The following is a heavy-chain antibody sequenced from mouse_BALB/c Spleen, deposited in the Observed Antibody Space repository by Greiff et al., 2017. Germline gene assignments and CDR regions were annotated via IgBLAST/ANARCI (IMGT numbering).Heavy chain of an antibody. CDR1: GFTFSSYG. Sequence: EVKLVESGGGLAKPGGSLKLSCAASGFTFSSYGMSWVRQTPDKRLEWVATISSGGSYTYYPDSVKGRFTISRDNAKNTLYLQMSSLKSEDTAMYYCARQGYGNDYAMDYWGQGTSVTVSS. V-gene: IGHV5-6*03. CDR3: ARQGYGNDYAMDY. D-gene: IGHD2-10*02. CDR2: ISSGGSYT. J-gene: IGHJ4*01.